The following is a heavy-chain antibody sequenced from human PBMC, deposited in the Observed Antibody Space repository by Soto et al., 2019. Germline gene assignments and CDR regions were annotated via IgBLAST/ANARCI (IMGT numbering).Heavy chain of an antibody. CDR3: AKGVSRYGDQDYFDC. Sequence: EVQLLESGGGLVQPGGSLRLSCAASGFTFSSYTMSWVRQAPGKGLEWVSAISASGGSPYYADSVKGRFTISRDNSKNTLYLEIDSLRAADTAVYYCAKGVSRYGDQDYFDCWGQGSLVTVSA. V-gene: IGHV3-23*01. CDR2: ISASGGSP. J-gene: IGHJ4*02. D-gene: IGHD4-17*01. CDR1: GFTFSSYT.